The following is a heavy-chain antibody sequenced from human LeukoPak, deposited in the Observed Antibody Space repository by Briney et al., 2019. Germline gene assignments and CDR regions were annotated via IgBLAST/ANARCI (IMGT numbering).Heavy chain of an antibody. V-gene: IGHV3-21*04. CDR1: GFTFSTYS. Sequence: GGSLRLSCAASGFTFSTYSMNWVRQAPGKGLEWVSSISSSSSYIHYADSMKGRFTISRDNSKNTLYLQMNSLRAEDTAVYYCARRAGAYSHPYDYWGQGTLVTVSS. CDR2: ISSSSSYI. J-gene: IGHJ4*02. D-gene: IGHD4/OR15-4a*01. CDR3: ARRAGAYSHPYDY.